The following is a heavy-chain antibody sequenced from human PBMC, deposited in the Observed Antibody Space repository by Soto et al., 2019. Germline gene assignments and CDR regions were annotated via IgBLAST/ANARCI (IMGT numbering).Heavy chain of an antibody. CDR1: GGSISSSNW. Sequence: GTLSLTCAVSGGSISSSNWWSWVRQPPGKGLEWIGEIYHSGSTNYNPSLKSRVTISVDKSKNQFSLKLSSVTAADTAVYYCARKSSWYEDGMDVWGQGTTVTVSS. D-gene: IGHD6-13*01. V-gene: IGHV4-4*02. J-gene: IGHJ6*02. CDR2: IYHSGST. CDR3: ARKSSWYEDGMDV.